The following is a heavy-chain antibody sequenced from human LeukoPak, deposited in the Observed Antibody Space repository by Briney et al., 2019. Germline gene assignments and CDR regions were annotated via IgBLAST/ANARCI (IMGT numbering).Heavy chain of an antibody. V-gene: IGHV1-69*13. CDR3: ARDPHYCSSTNCFNHYYYYMDV. D-gene: IGHD2-2*01. CDR1: GGTFSSYA. CDR2: IIPIFGTA. Sequence: ASVKVSCKASGGTFSSYAISWVRQAPGQGLEWMGGIIPIFGTANYAQKFQGRVTITADESTSTAYMELSSLRSEDTAMYYCARDPHYCSSTNCFNHYYYYMDVWGKGTTVTVSS. J-gene: IGHJ6*03.